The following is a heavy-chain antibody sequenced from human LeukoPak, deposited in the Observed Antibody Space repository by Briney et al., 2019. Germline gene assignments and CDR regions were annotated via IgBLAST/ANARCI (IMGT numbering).Heavy chain of an antibody. Sequence: GASVNVSYKPSGYTFTDYYMHWVRQAPGQGLEWMGWINPNSGVTNYAQKFQGRVTMTRDTSISTAYMELSSLRSDDTAVYYCARDLFTLYGGNSGFHFDYWGQGALVTVSS. CDR2: INPNSGVT. CDR1: GYTFTDYY. V-gene: IGHV1-2*02. D-gene: IGHD4-23*01. CDR3: ARDLFTLYGGNSGFHFDY. J-gene: IGHJ4*02.